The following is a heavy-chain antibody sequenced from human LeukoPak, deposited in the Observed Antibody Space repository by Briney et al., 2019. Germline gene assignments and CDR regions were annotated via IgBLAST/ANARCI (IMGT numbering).Heavy chain of an antibody. D-gene: IGHD6-19*01. V-gene: IGHV3-64D*06. CDR3: VKDLGQQWLVSYFDY. CDR2: ISSNGGST. Sequence: PGGSLRLSCSASGFTFSSYAMHWVRQAPGKGLEYVSAISSNGGSTYYADSGKGRFTISRDNSKNTLYLQMSSLRAEDTAVYYCVKDLGQQWLVSYFDYWGQGTLVTVSS. J-gene: IGHJ4*02. CDR1: GFTFSSYA.